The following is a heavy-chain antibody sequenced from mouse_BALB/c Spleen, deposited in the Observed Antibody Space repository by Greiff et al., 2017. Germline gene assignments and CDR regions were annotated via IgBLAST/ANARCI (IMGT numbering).Heavy chain of an antibody. CDR2: ISSGSSTI. J-gene: IGHJ2*01. V-gene: IGHV5-17*02. CDR1: GFTFSSFG. Sequence: DVMLVESGGGLVQPGGSRKLSCAASGFTFSSFGMHWVRQAPEKGLEWVAYISSGSSTIYYADTVKGRFTISRDNPKNTLFLQMTSLRSEDTAMYYCARDYRNAFDDWGQGTTLTVSS. D-gene: IGHD5-5*01. CDR3: ARDYRNAFDD.